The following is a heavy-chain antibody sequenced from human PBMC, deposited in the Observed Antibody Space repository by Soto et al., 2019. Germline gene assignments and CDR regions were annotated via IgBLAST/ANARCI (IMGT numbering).Heavy chain of an antibody. CDR3: ARLMVSTPNFDH. CDR2: IYPADSDT. J-gene: IGHJ4*02. Sequence: PGESLKISCKASGYTFTSYWIGWVRQMPGKGLELMGIIYPADSDTRYSPSFQGQVTISADKSINTAYLQWRTLEASDTAMYYCARLMVSTPNFDHWGQGALVTVSS. CDR1: GYTFTSYW. V-gene: IGHV5-51*01. D-gene: IGHD2-8*01.